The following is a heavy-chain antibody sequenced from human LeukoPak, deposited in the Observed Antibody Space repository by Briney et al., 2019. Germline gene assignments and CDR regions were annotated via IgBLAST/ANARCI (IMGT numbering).Heavy chain of an antibody. Sequence: GGSLRLSCAASGFTFSSYSMNWVRQAPGKGLEWVSSISSSSSYIYYADSVKGRFTISRDNAKNSLYLQMNSLRAEDTAVYYCASLQLTSPYYYYYYYMDVWGKGTTVTVSS. CDR1: GFTFSSYS. D-gene: IGHD1-1*01. CDR2: ISSSSSYI. CDR3: ASLQLTSPYYYYYYYMDV. J-gene: IGHJ6*03. V-gene: IGHV3-21*01.